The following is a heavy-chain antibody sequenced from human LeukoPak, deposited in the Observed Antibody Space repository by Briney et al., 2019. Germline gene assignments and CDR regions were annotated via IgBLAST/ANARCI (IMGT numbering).Heavy chain of an antibody. CDR2: ISAYNGNT. CDR1: GYTFTSYG. V-gene: IGHV1-18*04. J-gene: IGHJ6*04. Sequence: ASVKVSCKAPGYTFTSYGISWVRQAPGQGLEWMGWISAYNGNTNYAQKLQGRVTMTTDTSTSTAYMELRSLRSDDTAVYYCARDDDYGSGSYYHYYYGMDVWGKGTTVTVSS. CDR3: ARDDDYGSGSYYHYYYGMDV. D-gene: IGHD3-10*01.